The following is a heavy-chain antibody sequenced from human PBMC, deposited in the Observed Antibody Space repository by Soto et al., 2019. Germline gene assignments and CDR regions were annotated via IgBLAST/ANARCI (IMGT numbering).Heavy chain of an antibody. J-gene: IGHJ5*02. D-gene: IGHD3-3*02. CDR2: IFYLGSS. CDR3: ARHSLALRKNNWFDP. V-gene: IGHV4-39*01. Sequence: SETLSLTCTVSGDSIISSDFCWGWVRQPPGKGLEWIGSIFYLGSSYYNPSLKSRVTMSVDTSKNQFSLRLRSVTAADTALYFCARHSLALRKNNWFDPWGQGIMVTVSS. CDR1: GDSIISSDFC.